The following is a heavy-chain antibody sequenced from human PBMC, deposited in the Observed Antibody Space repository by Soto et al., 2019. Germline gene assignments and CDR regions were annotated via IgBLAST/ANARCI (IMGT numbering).Heavy chain of an antibody. CDR2: ISYDGSNK. CDR1: GFPFSSYG. V-gene: IGHV3-30*03. D-gene: IGHD3-10*01. CDR3: VGGQYYFDY. J-gene: IGHJ4*02. Sequence: QVQLVESGGGVVQPGRSLRLSCAASGFPFSSYGMHWVREAPGKGLEWVAVISYDGSNKYYADSVKGRFTISRDNSANTQYLQMNSLRPEDTALYYCVGGQYYFDYRGQGTLVTVSP.